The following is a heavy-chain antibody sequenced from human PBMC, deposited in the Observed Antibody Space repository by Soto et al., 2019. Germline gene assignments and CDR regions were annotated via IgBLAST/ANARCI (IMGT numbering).Heavy chain of an antibody. Sequence: ASVKVCCKASGYTFTSYAMHWVRQAPGQRLEWMGWINAGNGNTKYSQKFQGRVTITRXTSXSXXXMXLXXLRSEDTAVYCCAREGESSYYYYGMDVWGQGTTVTVSS. CDR1: GYTFTSYA. CDR3: AREGESSYYYYGMDV. V-gene: IGHV1-3*01. CDR2: INAGNGNT. J-gene: IGHJ6*02.